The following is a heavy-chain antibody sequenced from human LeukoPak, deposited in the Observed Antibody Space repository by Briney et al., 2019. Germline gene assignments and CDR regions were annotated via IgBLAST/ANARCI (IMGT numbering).Heavy chain of an antibody. V-gene: IGHV1-2*06. J-gene: IGHJ4*02. CDR2: INPNNGST. CDR3: TRESGSYHGNDY. D-gene: IGHD1-26*01. Sequence: ASVKVSCKASGYTFTGYYMHWVRQAPGQGLEWMGRINPNNGSTNYAQKFQGRVTMTGDTSISTAYMELSSLRSDDTAVYYCTRESGSYHGNDYWGQGTLVTVSS. CDR1: GYTFTGYY.